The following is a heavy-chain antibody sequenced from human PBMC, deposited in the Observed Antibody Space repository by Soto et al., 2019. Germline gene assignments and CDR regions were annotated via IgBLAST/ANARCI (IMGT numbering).Heavy chain of an antibody. Sequence: VELVESGGGLVQTGGSLRLSCAASGYPFDAYIMNWVRRAPGKGLEWVAPINPRGVTKYYADSLRGRFTISRDDASSSLFLQMDSLRAEDTAVYFCATWHRNYYYGLDVWGQGTTVTVS. CDR3: ATWHRNYYYGLDV. CDR2: INPRGVTK. CDR1: GYPFDAYI. J-gene: IGHJ6*02. V-gene: IGHV3-48*01.